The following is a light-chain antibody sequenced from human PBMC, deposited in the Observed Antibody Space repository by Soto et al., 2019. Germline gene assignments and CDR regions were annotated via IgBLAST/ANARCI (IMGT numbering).Light chain of an antibody. CDR2: EVA. CDR3: GSYASSLYV. V-gene: IGLV2-14*01. Sequence: QSALTQPASVSGSPGQSITISCTGTSSDVGGYDYVSWYQQHPGKAPKLMIYEVANRPSGFSNRFSGSKSGNTASLTISGLQAEDEADYYCGSYASSLYVFGTGTEVTVL. CDR1: SSDVGGYDY. J-gene: IGLJ1*01.